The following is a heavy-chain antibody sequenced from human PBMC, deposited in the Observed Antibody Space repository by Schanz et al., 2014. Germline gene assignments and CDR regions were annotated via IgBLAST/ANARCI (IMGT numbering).Heavy chain of an antibody. D-gene: IGHD4-17*01. CDR3: ARKMKLGVYGGKGHDSLDI. Sequence: EVQLVESGGGLVQPGGSLRLSCAASGFTFSSYWMHWVRQVPGKGLVWVSRIKSDGSSTSYADTVKGRLAISRDNAKNSLFLHMNSLRAEDTAVYYCARKMKLGVYGGKGHDSLDIWGQGTMVTVSS. CDR2: IKSDGSST. V-gene: IGHV3-74*01. J-gene: IGHJ3*02. CDR1: GFTFSSYW.